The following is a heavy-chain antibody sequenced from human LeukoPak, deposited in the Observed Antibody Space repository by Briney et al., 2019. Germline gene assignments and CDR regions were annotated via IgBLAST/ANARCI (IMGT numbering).Heavy chain of an antibody. CDR3: ARLGLNYGSGSYYPYYFDY. D-gene: IGHD3-10*01. CDR1: GGSIGSSSYY. CDR2: IYYSGST. V-gene: IGHV4-39*01. Sequence: SETLSLTCTVSGGSIGSSSYYWGWIRQPPGKGLEWIGSIYYSGSTYYNPSLKSRVTISVDTSKNQFSLKLSSVTAADTAVYYCARLGLNYGSGSYYPYYFDYWGQGTLVTVSS. J-gene: IGHJ4*02.